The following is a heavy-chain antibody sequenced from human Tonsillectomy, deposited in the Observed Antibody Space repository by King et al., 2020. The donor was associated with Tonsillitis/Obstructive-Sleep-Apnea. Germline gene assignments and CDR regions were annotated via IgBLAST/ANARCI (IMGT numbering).Heavy chain of an antibody. V-gene: IGHV3-21*01. CDR3: ARDRGKSTDAFDI. J-gene: IGHJ3*02. Sequence: VQLVESGGGLVKPGGSLRLSCAASGFTLSSYSMNWVRQAPGKGLECVSSISSSSSYINYAESVKGRFTISRDNAKNSLYLQMNSLRAEDTAVYYCARDRGKSTDAFDIWGQGTMVTVSS. CDR2: ISSSSSYI. D-gene: IGHD4-23*01. CDR1: GFTLSSYS.